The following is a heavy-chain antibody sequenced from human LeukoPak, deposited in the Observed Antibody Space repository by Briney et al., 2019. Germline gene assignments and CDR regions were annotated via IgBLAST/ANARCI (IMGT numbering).Heavy chain of an antibody. D-gene: IGHD3-10*01. CDR2: IYHSGST. Sequence: SQTLSLTCTVSGGSISSGGYYWSWIRQPPGKGLEWIGYIYHSGSTYYNPSLKSRVTISVDRSKNQFSLKLSSVTAADTAVYYCARGRGSGSYYYYMDVWGKGTTVTVSS. CDR1: GGSISSGGYY. CDR3: ARGRGSGSYYYYMDV. J-gene: IGHJ6*03. V-gene: IGHV4-30-2*01.